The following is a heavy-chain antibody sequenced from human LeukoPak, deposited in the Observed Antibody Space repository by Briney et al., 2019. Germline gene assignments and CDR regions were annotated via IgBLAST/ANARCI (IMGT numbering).Heavy chain of an antibody. CDR3: ARDLGDCSGGSCYLPDAFDI. Sequence: GGSLRLSCAASGFTFSSYEMNWVRQAPGKGLEWASYISSSGSTIYHADSVKGRFTISRDNAKNSLYLQMNSLRAEDTAVYYCARDLGDCSGGSCYLPDAFDIWGQGTMVTVSS. CDR1: GFTFSSYE. J-gene: IGHJ3*02. CDR2: ISSSGSTI. V-gene: IGHV3-48*03. D-gene: IGHD2-15*01.